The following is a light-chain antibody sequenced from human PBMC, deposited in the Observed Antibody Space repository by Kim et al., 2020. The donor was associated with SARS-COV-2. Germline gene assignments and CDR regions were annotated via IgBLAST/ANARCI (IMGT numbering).Light chain of an antibody. CDR1: QSLSSSY. V-gene: IGKV3-20*01. CDR3: QQYGSSAT. CDR2: DAS. J-gene: IGKJ1*01. Sequence: LSPGERATLSCRASQSLSSSYFAWYQQKPGQTPRLLIYDASSRATGIPDRFSGSGSGTDFTLTISRLEPEDSAVYYCQQYGSSATFGQGTKVDIK.